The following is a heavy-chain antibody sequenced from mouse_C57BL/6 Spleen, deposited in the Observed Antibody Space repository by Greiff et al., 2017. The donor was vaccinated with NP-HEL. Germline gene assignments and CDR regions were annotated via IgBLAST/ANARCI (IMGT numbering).Heavy chain of an antibody. V-gene: IGHV1-82*01. CDR1: GYAFSSSW. J-gene: IGHJ3*01. CDR2: IYPGDGDT. CDR3: ARNREGGVHY. Sequence: VQLQQSGPELVKPGASVKISCKASGYAFSSSWMNWVKQRPGQGLEWIGRIYPGDGDTNYNEKFKGKATLTADKSSSTAYMQLSSLTSEDSAVYFCARNREGGVHYWGQGTLVTVSA.